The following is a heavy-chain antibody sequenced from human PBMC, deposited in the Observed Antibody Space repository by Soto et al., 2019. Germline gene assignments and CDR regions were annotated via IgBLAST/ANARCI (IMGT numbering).Heavy chain of an antibody. CDR2: INSEASST. Sequence: GGSLRLPCAASGFTFNIYWMRWVRQAPGKGLVWVSRINSEASSTNYADSVKGRFTISRDNAKNTLYLQRNSLRVEDTAVYYCARGVRSGRYLYYYYAMEVWGQGTTVT. D-gene: IGHD1-26*01. V-gene: IGHV3-74*01. J-gene: IGHJ6*02. CDR1: GFTFNIYW. CDR3: ARGVRSGRYLYYYYAMEV.